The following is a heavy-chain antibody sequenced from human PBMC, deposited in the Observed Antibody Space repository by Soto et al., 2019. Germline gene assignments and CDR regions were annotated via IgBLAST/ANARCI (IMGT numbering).Heavy chain of an antibody. J-gene: IGHJ4*02. CDR1: GFSLTTTGVG. V-gene: IGHV2-5*02. Sequence: QITLRESGPSLVKPTETLTLTCTFSGFSLTTTGVGVGWIRQPPGKALEWLAVVFWDDGERYSPSLKSRVTIAKDTSKNQVVLTMTNMDPVDTATYYCTQIYGSGSWGWYFHSWGQGPLVTVSS. D-gene: IGHD1-26*01. CDR3: TQIYGSGSWGWYFHS. CDR2: VFWDDGE.